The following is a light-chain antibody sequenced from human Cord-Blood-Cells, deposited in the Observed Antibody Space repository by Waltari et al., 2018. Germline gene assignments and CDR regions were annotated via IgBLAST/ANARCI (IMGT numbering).Light chain of an antibody. CDR3: QQYNSYPYT. J-gene: IGKJ2*01. CDR1: QSISSW. V-gene: IGKV1-5*03. CDR2: KAS. Sequence: DIQMTQSPSILSASVGDRVPITCRASQSISSWLAWYQQKPGKAPKLLIYKASSLESGVPSRFSGSGSGTEFTLTISSLQPDDFSTYYCQQYNSYPYTFSQGTKLEIK.